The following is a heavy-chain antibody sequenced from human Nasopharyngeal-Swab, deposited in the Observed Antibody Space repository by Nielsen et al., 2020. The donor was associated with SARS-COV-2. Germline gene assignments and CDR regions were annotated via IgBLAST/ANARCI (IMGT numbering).Heavy chain of an antibody. Sequence: SGPTLVKPTQTLTLTCTFSGFSLRTSGVGVGWIRQPPGKALEWLALIYWDDDKRYSPSLKSRLTTTKDTSKNQVVLTMTNMDPVDTATYYCAHSSSTAYYFDYRGQGTLVTVSS. CDR3: AHSSSTAYYFDY. D-gene: IGHD6-13*01. CDR2: IYWDDDK. J-gene: IGHJ4*02. V-gene: IGHV2-5*02. CDR1: GFSLRTSGVG.